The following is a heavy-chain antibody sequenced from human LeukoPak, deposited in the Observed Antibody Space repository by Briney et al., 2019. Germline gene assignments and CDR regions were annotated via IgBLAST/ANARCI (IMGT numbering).Heavy chain of an antibody. V-gene: IGHV3-7*05. CDR3: AREIGSAARGR. CDR2: IKEDGSEK. D-gene: IGHD6-13*01. J-gene: IGHJ4*02. Sequence: GGSLRLSCATSGFTFDSYWMSWVRQAPGKGLEWVANIKEDGSEKYYVDSVRGRFTISRDNAKNSVYLQMNSLRAEDTAVYYCAREIGSAARGRWGQGTLVTVSS. CDR1: GFTFDSYW.